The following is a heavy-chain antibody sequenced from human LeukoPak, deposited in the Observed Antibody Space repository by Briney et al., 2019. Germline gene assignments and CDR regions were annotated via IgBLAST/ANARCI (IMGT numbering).Heavy chain of an antibody. CDR3: ARTPEYDYDSSGCRTRGPYYYYGMDV. J-gene: IGHJ6*02. CDR1: GFTFDDYA. Sequence: GGSLRLSCAPSGFTFDDYAMHWVRQAPGKGLEWVSGISWNSGSIGYADSVKGRFTIYRDNAKNSLYLQMNSLRAEDTALYYCARTPEYDYDSSGCRTRGPYYYYGMDVWGQGTTVTVSS. D-gene: IGHD3-22*01. CDR2: ISWNSGSI. V-gene: IGHV3-9*01.